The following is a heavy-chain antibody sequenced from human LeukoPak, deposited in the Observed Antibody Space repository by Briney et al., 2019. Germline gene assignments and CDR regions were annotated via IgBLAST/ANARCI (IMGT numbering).Heavy chain of an antibody. Sequence: GGSLRLSCAASGFTFSSYAMTWARQAPGKGLEWVSAISGSGGSTYYADSVKGRFTISRDNSKNTLFLQMNSLRAEDTAVYYCAKRRGLELLYYYYMDVWGKGTTVTVSS. CDR1: GFTFSSYA. D-gene: IGHD1-7*01. V-gene: IGHV3-23*01. J-gene: IGHJ6*03. CDR2: ISGSGGST. CDR3: AKRRGLELLYYYYMDV.